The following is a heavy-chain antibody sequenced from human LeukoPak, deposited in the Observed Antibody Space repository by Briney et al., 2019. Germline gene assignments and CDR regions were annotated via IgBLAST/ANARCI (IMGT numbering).Heavy chain of an antibody. CDR1: GFTFDDYA. CDR3: AKDLQYYYDSSGYYGPSFDY. J-gene: IGHJ4*02. D-gene: IGHD3-22*01. V-gene: IGHV3-9*01. CDR2: ISWNSGSI. Sequence: GGSLRLSCAASGFTFDDYAKHWVRQAPGKGLEWVSGISWNSGSIGYADSVKGRFTISRDNAKNSLYLQMNSLRAEDTALYYCAKDLQYYYDSSGYYGPSFDYWGQGTLVTVSS.